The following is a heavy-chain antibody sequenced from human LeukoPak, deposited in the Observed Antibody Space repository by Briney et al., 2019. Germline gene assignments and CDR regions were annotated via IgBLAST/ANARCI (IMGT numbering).Heavy chain of an antibody. CDR3: ARDEGYCSSTSCPGHY. Sequence: SVKVSCKASGGNFSSYAISWVRQAPGQGLEWMGGIIPIFGTANYAQKFQGRVTITADKSTSTAYMELSSLRSEDTAVYYCARDEGYCSSTSCPGHYWGQGTLVTVSS. D-gene: IGHD2-2*01. J-gene: IGHJ4*02. V-gene: IGHV1-69*06. CDR1: GGNFSSYA. CDR2: IIPIFGTA.